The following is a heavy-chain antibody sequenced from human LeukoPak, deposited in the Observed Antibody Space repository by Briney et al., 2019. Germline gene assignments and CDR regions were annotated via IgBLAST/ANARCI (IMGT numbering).Heavy chain of an antibody. CDR2: IYYSGST. CDR1: GGSISSYY. Sequence: SETLSLTCTVSGGSISSYYWSWIRQPPGKGLEWIGYIYYSGSTNYNPSLKSRATISVDTSKNQFSLKLSSVTAADTAVYYCARDWYSSGRGNYYYGMDVWGQGTTVTVSS. J-gene: IGHJ6*02. CDR3: ARDWYSSGRGNYYYGMDV. D-gene: IGHD6-19*01. V-gene: IGHV4-59*01.